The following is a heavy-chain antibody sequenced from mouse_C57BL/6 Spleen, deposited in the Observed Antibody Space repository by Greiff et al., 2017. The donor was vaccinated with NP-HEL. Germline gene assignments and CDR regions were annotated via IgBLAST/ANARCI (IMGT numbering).Heavy chain of an antibody. Sequence: VQLQQSGAELVRPGASVTLSCKASGYTFTDYEMHWVKQTPVHGLEWIGAIDPETGGTASTQKFKGTAILTADKSSSTAYMELRSLTSEDSAVYYCTRDRTGWFAYWGQGTLVTVSA. CDR2: IDPETGGT. V-gene: IGHV1-15*01. D-gene: IGHD2-14*01. J-gene: IGHJ3*01. CDR1: GYTFTDYE. CDR3: TRDRTGWFAY.